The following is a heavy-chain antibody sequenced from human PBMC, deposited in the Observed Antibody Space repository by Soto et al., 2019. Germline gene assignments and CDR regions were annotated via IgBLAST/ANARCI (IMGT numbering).Heavy chain of an antibody. CDR3: AKAKNGYNCDNKPRFDC. J-gene: IGHJ4*02. CDR2: ISANDVGT. CDR1: GFTLRNYA. D-gene: IGHD1-20*01. Sequence: GGSLRLSCEASGFTLRNYAMTWIRQAPGKGLEWVSLISANDVGTYYAESVKTRFTISTDQSRNTVYLQMDSLRADDTAIYYCAKAKNGYNCDNKPRFDCWGQGTLVTVSS. V-gene: IGHV3-23*01.